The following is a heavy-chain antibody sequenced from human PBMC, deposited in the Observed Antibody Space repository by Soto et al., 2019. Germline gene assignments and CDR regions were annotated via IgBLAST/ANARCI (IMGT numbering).Heavy chain of an antibody. J-gene: IGHJ3*02. CDR1: GATLNTFINYG. CDR3: ARGAATKIIVLMYVALEN. CDR2: IIPVFGAA. Sequence: QVQLVQSGAEVKKPGSSVRVSCKASGATLNTFINYGITWVRQAPGQGLEWMGGIIPVFGAANHAQKFQDRVTISADESTRTVNMELSSLPWEDTAVYYFARGAATKIIVLMYVALENCGQGTMVTVSS. D-gene: IGHD5-12*01. V-gene: IGHV1-69*12.